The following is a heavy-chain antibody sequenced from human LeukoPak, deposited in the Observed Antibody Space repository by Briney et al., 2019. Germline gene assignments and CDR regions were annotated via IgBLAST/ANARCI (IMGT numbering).Heavy chain of an antibody. D-gene: IGHD3-22*01. J-gene: IGHJ3*02. V-gene: IGHV4-59*01. Sequence: SETLSLICTVSGGSISSYYWSWIRQPPGKGLEWIGYIYYSGSINYNPSLKSRVTISVDTSKYKFSLKLSSVTAADTAVYYCASYPPHYYDSSGYPAHDAFDSWGQGTMVTVSS. CDR1: GGSISSYY. CDR3: ASYPPHYYDSSGYPAHDAFDS. CDR2: IYYSGSI.